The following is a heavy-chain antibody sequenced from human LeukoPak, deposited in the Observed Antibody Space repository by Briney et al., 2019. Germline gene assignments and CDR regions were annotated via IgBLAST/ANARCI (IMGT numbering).Heavy chain of an antibody. V-gene: IGHV3-53*01. J-gene: IGHJ4*02. CDR2: IYSGVGP. Sequence: GGSLRLSCAASGFTVSSNYMSWVRQAPGKGLEWVSVIYSGVGPYYAASVKGRFTISRDNSKNTLYLQMNNLRSEDTAVYYCAREAYTGGWFRNWGQGTLVSVSS. CDR1: GFTVSSNY. CDR3: AREAYTGGWFRN. D-gene: IGHD6-19*01.